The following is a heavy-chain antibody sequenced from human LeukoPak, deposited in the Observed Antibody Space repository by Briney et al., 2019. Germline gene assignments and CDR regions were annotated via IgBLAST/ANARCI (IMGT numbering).Heavy chain of an antibody. V-gene: IGHV4-4*07. CDR1: GGSISSYY. D-gene: IGHD3-16*02. CDR2: IYTSGST. J-gene: IGHJ3*02. CDR3: AREGLYDYVWGSYRNAFDI. Sequence: SETLSLTCTVSGGSISSYYWSWIRQPAGKGLEWIGRIYTSGSTNYNPSLKSRVTMSVDASKNQFSLKLSSVTAADTAVYYCAREGLYDYVWGSYRNAFDIWGQGTMVTVSS.